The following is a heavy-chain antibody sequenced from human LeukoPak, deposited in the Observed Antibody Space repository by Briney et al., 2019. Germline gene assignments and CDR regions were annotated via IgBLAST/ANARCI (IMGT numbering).Heavy chain of an antibody. Sequence: GGSLRLSCAASGFTFSSYSMNWVRQAPGKGLEWVSSISSSSSYIYYPDSVKGRFTISRDNAKNSLYLQMNSLRAEDTAVYYCARASQQWLVLYSTFDYWGQGTLVTVSS. CDR1: GFTFSSYS. V-gene: IGHV3-21*01. J-gene: IGHJ4*02. D-gene: IGHD6-19*01. CDR2: ISSSSSYI. CDR3: ARASQQWLVLYSTFDY.